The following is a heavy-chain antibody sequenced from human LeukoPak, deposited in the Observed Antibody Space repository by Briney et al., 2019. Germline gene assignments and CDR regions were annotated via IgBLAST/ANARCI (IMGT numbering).Heavy chain of an antibody. V-gene: IGHV3-48*03. J-gene: IGHJ6*03. CDR2: ISSSGSTI. CDR3: ARVELAPYYYYMDV. CDR1: GFSISSYE. D-gene: IGHD1-7*01. Sequence: GGSLRLSCAASGFSISSYEMSWVRQAPGKGLEWVSYISSSGSTIYYADSVKGRFTISRDNAKNSPYLRMNSLRAEDTAVYYCARVELAPYYYYMDVWGKGTTATVSS.